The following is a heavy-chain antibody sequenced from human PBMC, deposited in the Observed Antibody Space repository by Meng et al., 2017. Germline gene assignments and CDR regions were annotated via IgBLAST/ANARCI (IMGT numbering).Heavy chain of an antibody. Sequence: ASVKVSCKASGYTFTGHYMHWVRQAPGQGLEWMGTISPNSGGTNYAQKFQDRVTLTRDTSISSAYMELNTLISDDTAMYYCARGRGYCSGGSCYWDAFEIWGQGTMVTVSS. CDR1: GYTFTGHY. CDR2: ISPNSGGT. D-gene: IGHD2-15*01. V-gene: IGHV1-2*02. J-gene: IGHJ3*02. CDR3: ARGRGYCSGGSCYWDAFEI.